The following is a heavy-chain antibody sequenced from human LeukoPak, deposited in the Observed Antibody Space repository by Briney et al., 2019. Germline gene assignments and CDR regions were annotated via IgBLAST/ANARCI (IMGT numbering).Heavy chain of an antibody. CDR1: GYTFTGYY. V-gene: IGHV1-2*02. D-gene: IGHD5-18*01. CDR3: ARAEAVGGSVQLWLRSLDAFDI. Sequence: GASVKVSCKASGYTFTGYYMHWVRQAPGQGLEWMGWINPNSGGTNYAQKFQGRVTMTRDTSISTAYMELSRLRSDDTAVYYCARAEAVGGSVQLWLRSLDAFDIWGQGTMVTVSS. CDR2: INPNSGGT. J-gene: IGHJ3*02.